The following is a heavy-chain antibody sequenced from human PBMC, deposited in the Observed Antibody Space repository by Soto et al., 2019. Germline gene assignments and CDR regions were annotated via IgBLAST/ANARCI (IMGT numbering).Heavy chain of an antibody. D-gene: IGHD5-12*01. Sequence: HPGGSLRLSCTASGFTFGDYAMSWFRQAPGKGLEWVGFIRSKAYGGTTEYAASVKGRFTISRDDSKSIAYLQMNSLKTEDTAVYYCTRAQVAALLFPRYGMDVWGQGTTVTVSS. CDR2: IRSKAYGGTT. V-gene: IGHV3-49*03. CDR1: GFTFGDYA. J-gene: IGHJ6*02. CDR3: TRAQVAALLFPRYGMDV.